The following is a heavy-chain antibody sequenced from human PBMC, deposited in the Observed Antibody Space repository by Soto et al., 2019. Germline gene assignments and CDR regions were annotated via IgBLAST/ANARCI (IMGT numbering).Heavy chain of an antibody. V-gene: IGHV5-10-1*01. D-gene: IGHD5-18*01. CDR2: IDPSDSYT. CDR1: GYSFTSYW. J-gene: IGHJ4*02. Sequence: PGESLKISCKGSGYSFTSYWISWVRQMPGKGLEWMGRIDPSDSYTNYSPSFQGHVTISADKSISTAYLQWSSLKASDTAMYYCARHADTAMEAPLGFDYWGQGTLVTVSS. CDR3: ARHADTAMEAPLGFDY.